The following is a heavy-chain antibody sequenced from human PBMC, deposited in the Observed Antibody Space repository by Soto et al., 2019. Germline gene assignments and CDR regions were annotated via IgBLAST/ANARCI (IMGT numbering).Heavy chain of an antibody. D-gene: IGHD1-26*01. CDR1: GFTVSSSY. V-gene: IGHV3-66*01. CDR2: IYISGST. J-gene: IGHJ5*02. Sequence: EVQLVESGGGLVQPGGSLRLSCAASGFTVSSSYLYWVRQAPGRGLEWVSSIYISGSTYYADSVQGRFTISRDNSKNTLYPQMNRLRAEEPAVYYCARGKVGTNPNWLDPWGQGTLVTVSS. CDR3: ARGKVGTNPNWLDP.